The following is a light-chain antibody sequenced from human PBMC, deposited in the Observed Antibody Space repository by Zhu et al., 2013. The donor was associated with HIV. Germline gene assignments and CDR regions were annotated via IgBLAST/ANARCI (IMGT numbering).Light chain of an antibody. CDR3: MQGTRWPRT. J-gene: IGKJ1*01. Sequence: DIVMTQSPLFLAVTPGEPASISCRSSQSLLHSNGYTYLDWYLQKPGQSPQLLIYLGSNRASGVPDRFRGSGSGTDFTLKISSVEAEDVGIYYCMQGTRWPRTFAKGPGWRSN. CDR2: LGS. CDR1: QSLLHSNGYTY. V-gene: IGKV2-28*01.